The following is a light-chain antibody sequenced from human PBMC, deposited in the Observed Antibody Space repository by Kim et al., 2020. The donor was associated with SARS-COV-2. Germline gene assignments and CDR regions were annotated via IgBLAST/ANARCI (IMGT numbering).Light chain of an antibody. V-gene: IGKV1D-12*01. CDR2: EAS. Sequence: ASVGDRVTITCRASQDISSWLGWYQQKPGKAPKVLIYEASNLQSWVPSRFSGSGSGTDFTLTINSLQPEDFATYYCQQTHSFPLTFGGGTKVDIK. CDR3: QQTHSFPLT. CDR1: QDISSW. J-gene: IGKJ4*01.